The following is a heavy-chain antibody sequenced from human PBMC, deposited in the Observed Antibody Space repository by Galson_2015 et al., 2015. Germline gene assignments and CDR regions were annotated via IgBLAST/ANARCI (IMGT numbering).Heavy chain of an antibody. CDR2: ISGSGGST. CDR3: AKHCGSGSYYNSAFDI. V-gene: IGHV3-23*01. Sequence: SLRLSCAASGFTFSSYAMSWVRQAPGKGLEWVSAISGSGGSTYYADSVKGRFTISRDNSKNTLYLQMNSLRAEDTAVYYCAKHCGSGSYYNSAFDIWGQGTMVTVSS. CDR1: GFTFSSYA. D-gene: IGHD3-10*01. J-gene: IGHJ3*02.